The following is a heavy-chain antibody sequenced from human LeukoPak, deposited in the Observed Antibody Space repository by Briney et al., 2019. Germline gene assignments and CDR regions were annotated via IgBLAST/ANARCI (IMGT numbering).Heavy chain of an antibody. J-gene: IGHJ3*02. D-gene: IGHD2-21*02. CDR3: ARLVVTANDAFDI. CDR2: IFYSGST. Sequence: PSETLSLTCTVSGGSISTSNYYWGWIRQPPGKGLEWIGNIFYSGSTYYSPSLKSRVTISLDTSKNQFSLKLSSVTAADTAVYYCARLVVTANDAFDIWGQGTMVTVSS. V-gene: IGHV4-39*07. CDR1: GGSISTSNYY.